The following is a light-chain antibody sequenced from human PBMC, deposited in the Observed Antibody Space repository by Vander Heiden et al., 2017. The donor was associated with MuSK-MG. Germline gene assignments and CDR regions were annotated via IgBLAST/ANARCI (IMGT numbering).Light chain of an antibody. CDR3: MQSTHWPWS. J-gene: IGKJ1*01. CDR1: QSLAHDNGNTY. Sequence: DGLAQYPLSLSVTLGQPASISCRSRQSLAHDNGNTYLDWFHQRPGHSPRRLIYRSSNRDSGVPDRFSGSGSDTDFTLKISRVEAEDVGVFYCMQSTHWPWSFGQGTNVEL. CDR2: RSS. V-gene: IGKV2-30*02.